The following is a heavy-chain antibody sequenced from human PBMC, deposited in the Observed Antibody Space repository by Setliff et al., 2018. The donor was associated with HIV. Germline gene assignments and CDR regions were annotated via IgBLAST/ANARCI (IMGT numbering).Heavy chain of an antibody. CDR1: GGFIDYYY. D-gene: IGHD6-13*01. V-gene: IGHV4-59*01. Sequence: SETLSLTCTVSGGFIDYYYWTWIRQPPGKGLEWIGHIYYTGSTNYNPSLRSRVTISVDTSKIQFSLNLSSVTAADTAVYYCARMSSSWSRALDIWGQGTVVTVS. CDR3: ARMSSSWSRALDI. J-gene: IGHJ3*02. CDR2: IYYTGST.